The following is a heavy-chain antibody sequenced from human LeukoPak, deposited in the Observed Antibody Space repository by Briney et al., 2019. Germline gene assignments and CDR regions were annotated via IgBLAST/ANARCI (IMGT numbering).Heavy chain of an antibody. CDR1: GCTFSHVW. CDR3: TTESYCSSTSCPGTFDF. D-gene: IGHD2-2*01. Sequence: GESLRLSCAASGCTFSHVWMSWVRQAPGEGLEWVGRIKTKIDGGTTDYAAPVKGRFTISRDDSKNTLYLQINSLKTEDTAVYYCTTESYCSSTSCPGTFDFWGQGTLVTVSS. J-gene: IGHJ4*02. CDR2: IKTKIDGGTT. V-gene: IGHV3-15*01.